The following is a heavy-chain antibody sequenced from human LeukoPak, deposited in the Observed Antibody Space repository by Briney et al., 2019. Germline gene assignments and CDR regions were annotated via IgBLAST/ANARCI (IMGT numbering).Heavy chain of an antibody. Sequence: GGPLRLSCAASGFTFSSHSMNWVRQAPGKGLEWVSSISSSSSYIYYADSVKGRFTISRDNAKNSPYLQMNSLRAEDTAVYHCARGYSNYGYTFDMWGQGTMVTVSS. CDR2: ISSSSSYI. V-gene: IGHV3-21*01. CDR1: GFTFSSHS. J-gene: IGHJ3*02. CDR3: ARGYSNYGYTFDM. D-gene: IGHD4-11*01.